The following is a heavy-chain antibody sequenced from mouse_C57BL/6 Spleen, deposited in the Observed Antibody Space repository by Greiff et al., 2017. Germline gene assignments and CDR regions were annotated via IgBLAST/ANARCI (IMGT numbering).Heavy chain of an antibody. CDR3: ARYLGRAYYYAMDY. V-gene: IGHV7-3*01. J-gene: IGHJ4*01. D-gene: IGHD4-1*01. CDR1: GFTFTDYY. Sequence: EVKLMESGGGLVQPGGSLSLSCAASGFTFTDYYMSWVRQPPGKALEWLGFIRNKANGYTTEYSASVKGRFTISRDNSQIILYLQMNALRADDSATYYCARYLGRAYYYAMDYWGPGTSVTVSS. CDR2: IRNKANGYTT.